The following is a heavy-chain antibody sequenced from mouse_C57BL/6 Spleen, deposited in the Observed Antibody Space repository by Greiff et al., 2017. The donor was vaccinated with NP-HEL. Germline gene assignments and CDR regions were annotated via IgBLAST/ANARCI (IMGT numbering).Heavy chain of an antibody. CDR2: ISDGGSYT. Sequence: EVQLQQSGGGLVKPGGSLKLSCAASGFTFSSYAMSWVRQTPEKRLEWVATISDGGSYTYYPDNVKGRFTISRDNAKNNLYLQMSHLKSEDTAMYYCAREGVTAQAFDYWGQGTTLTVSS. J-gene: IGHJ2*01. D-gene: IGHD3-2*02. CDR3: AREGVTAQAFDY. CDR1: GFTFSSYA. V-gene: IGHV5-4*01.